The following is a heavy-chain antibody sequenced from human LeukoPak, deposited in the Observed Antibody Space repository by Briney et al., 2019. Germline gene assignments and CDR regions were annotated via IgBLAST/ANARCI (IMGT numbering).Heavy chain of an antibody. CDR2: INHSGST. CDR3: ARVPNSSSAPFDY. CDR1: GGSFSGYY. V-gene: IGHV4-34*01. J-gene: IGHJ4*02. Sequence: SETLSLTCAVYGGSFSGYYWSWIRQPPGKGLEWIGEINHSGSTNYNPSLKSRVIISVDTSKNQFSLKLSSVTAADTAVYYCARVPNSSSAPFDYWGQGTLVTVSS. D-gene: IGHD6-6*01.